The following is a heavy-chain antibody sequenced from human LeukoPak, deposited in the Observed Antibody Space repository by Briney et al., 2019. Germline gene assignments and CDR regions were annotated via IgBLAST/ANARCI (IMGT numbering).Heavy chain of an antibody. J-gene: IGHJ4*02. CDR3: GRGGAVASY. Sequence: QTGGSLRLSCRASGFTLSTYWMSWFRQAPKKGLEWVANIKQDDSEKYYVGSVKGRFTISRDNAKNSVYLQMNSLRVEDTAVYYCGRGGAVASYWGQGTLVTVSS. CDR2: IKQDDSEK. V-gene: IGHV3-7*01. CDR1: GFTLSTYW. D-gene: IGHD6-19*01.